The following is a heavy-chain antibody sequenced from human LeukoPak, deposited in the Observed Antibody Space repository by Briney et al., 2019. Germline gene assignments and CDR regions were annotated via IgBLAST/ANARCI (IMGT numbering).Heavy chain of an antibody. CDR1: GGSISSSSYY. Sequence: SETLSLTCTVSGGSISSSSYYWGWIRQPPGKGLEWIGSIYYSGSTYYNPSLKSRVTISVDTSKNQFSLKLSSVTAADTAVYYCARHERPRYFDLWGRGTLVTVSS. CDR2: IYYSGST. J-gene: IGHJ2*01. CDR3: ARHERPRYFDL. V-gene: IGHV4-39*01. D-gene: IGHD6-25*01.